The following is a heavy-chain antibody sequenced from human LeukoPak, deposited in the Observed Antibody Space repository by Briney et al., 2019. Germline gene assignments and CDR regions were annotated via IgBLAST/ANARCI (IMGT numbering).Heavy chain of an antibody. D-gene: IGHD6-13*01. CDR1: GFTVSSNY. Sequence: GGSLRLSCAASGFTVSSNYMSWVCQAPGKGLEWVSVIYSGGSTYYADSVKGRFTISRDNSKNTLYLQMNSLRAEDTAVYYCARGITDSSSWYAGGYYFDYWGQGTLVTVSS. CDR3: ARGITDSSSWYAGGYYFDY. J-gene: IGHJ4*02. V-gene: IGHV3-53*01. CDR2: IYSGGST.